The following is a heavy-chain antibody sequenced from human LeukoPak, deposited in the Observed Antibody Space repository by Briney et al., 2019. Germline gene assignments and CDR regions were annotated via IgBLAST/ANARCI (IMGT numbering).Heavy chain of an antibody. CDR3: ARDLVPYGDCYGDVGY. V-gene: IGHV3-74*01. J-gene: IGHJ4*02. CDR2: INSDGSST. Sequence: GGSLRLSCAASGFTFSSYWMHWVRQAPEKGLVWVSRINSDGSSTSYADSVKGRFTISRDNAKNTLYLQMNSLRAEDTAVYYCARDLVPYGDCYGDVGYWGQGTLVTVSS. CDR1: GFTFSSYW. D-gene: IGHD2-21*02.